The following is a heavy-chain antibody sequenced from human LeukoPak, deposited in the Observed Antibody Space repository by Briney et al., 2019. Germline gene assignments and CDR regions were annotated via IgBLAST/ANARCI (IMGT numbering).Heavy chain of an antibody. Sequence: PSETLSLTCAVYGGSFSGYYWSWIRQPPGKGLEWIGEINHSGSTKYNLSLKSRVTISVDTSKNKFSMKLSSVTAADTAVYYCARGGFLEWPRRMDVWGQGTTVTVSS. CDR1: GGSFSGYY. J-gene: IGHJ6*02. CDR3: ARGGFLEWPRRMDV. V-gene: IGHV4-34*01. D-gene: IGHD3-3*01. CDR2: INHSGST.